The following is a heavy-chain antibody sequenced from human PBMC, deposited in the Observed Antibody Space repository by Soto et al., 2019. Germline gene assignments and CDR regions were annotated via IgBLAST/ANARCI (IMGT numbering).Heavy chain of an antibody. CDR3: AAFVAGSPRGSFDY. V-gene: IGHV3-30*03. J-gene: IGHJ4*02. CDR2: ISYDGSNK. CDR1: GFTFSSYG. D-gene: IGHD5-12*01. Sequence: GGSLRLSCAASGFTFSSYGMHWVRQAPGKGLEWVAVISYDGSNKYYADSVKGRFTISRDNSKNTLYLQMNSLRAEDTAVYYCAAFVAGSPRGSFDYWGQGTLVTVSS.